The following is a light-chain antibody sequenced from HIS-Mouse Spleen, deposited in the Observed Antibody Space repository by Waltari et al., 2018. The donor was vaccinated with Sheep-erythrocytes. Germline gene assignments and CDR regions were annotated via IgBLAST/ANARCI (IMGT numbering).Light chain of an antibody. CDR3: CSYAGSYNHV. CDR1: SSDVGGYNS. J-gene: IGLJ1*01. Sequence: QSALTQSRSVSGSPGQSVPISCTGTSSDVGGYNSVSWYQQHPGKAPTLMIYDVSKRPSGVPDRFSGSKSGNTASLTISGLQAEDEADYYCCSYAGSYNHVFATGTKVTVL. V-gene: IGLV2-11*01. CDR2: DVS.